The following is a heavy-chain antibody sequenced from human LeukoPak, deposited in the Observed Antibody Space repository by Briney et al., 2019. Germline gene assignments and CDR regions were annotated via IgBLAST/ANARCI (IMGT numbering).Heavy chain of an antibody. CDR2: IYHSGST. D-gene: IGHD3-10*01. CDR1: GFTFSTYA. J-gene: IGHJ4*02. Sequence: LRLSCAASGFTFSTYAMNWVRQAPGKGLEWIGSIYHSGSTYYNPSLKSRVTISVDTSKNQFSLKLSSVTAADTAVYYCARTRYYYNSRSYGAPYYFDYWGQGTLVTVSS. CDR3: ARTRYYYNSRSYGAPYYFDY. V-gene: IGHV4-38-2*01.